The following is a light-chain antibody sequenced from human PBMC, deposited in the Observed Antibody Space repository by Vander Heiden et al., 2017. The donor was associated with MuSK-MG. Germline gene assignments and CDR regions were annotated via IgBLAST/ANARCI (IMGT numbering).Light chain of an antibody. CDR3: HQYDYWPRYS. CDR1: QCFSSN. Sequence: DIVLPQSPATLSVSPGDSATLSCRASQCFSSNLAWYQQKPGQAPRLLIYDAYTTATGVPARFSGSGSGTDFTLTISTVQSEDFAVYYCHQYDYWPRYSFGQGTKLEIK. CDR2: DAY. J-gene: IGKJ2*03. V-gene: IGKV3-15*01.